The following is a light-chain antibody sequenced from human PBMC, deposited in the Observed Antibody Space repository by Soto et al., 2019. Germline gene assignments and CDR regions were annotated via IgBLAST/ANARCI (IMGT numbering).Light chain of an antibody. CDR3: QQRSNWRST. CDR1: QSVSSY. CDR2: DAS. J-gene: IGKJ5*01. Sequence: EIVLTQSPATLSLSPGERATLSCRASQSVSSYLAWYQQKPGQAPSLLIYDASSRATGIPARFSGSGSGTDFTLTISSLEPEDFAVYYCQQRSNWRSTFGQGTRLMIK. V-gene: IGKV3-11*01.